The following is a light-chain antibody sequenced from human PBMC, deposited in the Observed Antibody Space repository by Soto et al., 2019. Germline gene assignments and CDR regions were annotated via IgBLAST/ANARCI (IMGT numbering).Light chain of an antibody. CDR3: SSRTTSNPYV. V-gene: IGLV2-14*01. J-gene: IGLJ1*01. CDR1: SSDIGAYNS. CDR2: EVS. Sequence: QSALTQPASVSGSPGQSITISCTGTSSDIGAYNSVSWYQQHPGKAPKLMIYEVSNRPSGVSNRFSASKSGNTASLTISGRQAEDEADYYCSSRTTSNPYVFGTGTKLTVL.